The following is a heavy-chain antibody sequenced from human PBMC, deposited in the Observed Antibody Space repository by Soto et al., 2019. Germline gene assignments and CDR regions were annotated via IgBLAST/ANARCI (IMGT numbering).Heavy chain of an antibody. CDR1: GGSFSGYY. Sequence: SETLSLTCAVYGGSFSGYYWSWIRQPPGKGLEGIGEINHSGSTNYNPSLKSRVTISVDTSKNQFSLKLSSVTAADTAVYYCARDRRAYYYDSSGYYSSSRWFYPWGQGTLVTVSS. D-gene: IGHD3-22*01. J-gene: IGHJ5*02. CDR2: INHSGST. V-gene: IGHV4-34*01. CDR3: ARDRRAYYYDSSGYYSSSRWFYP.